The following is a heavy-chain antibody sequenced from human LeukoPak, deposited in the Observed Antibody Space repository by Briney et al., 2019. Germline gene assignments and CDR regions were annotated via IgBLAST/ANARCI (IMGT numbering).Heavy chain of an antibody. CDR1: GGTFSSYT. V-gene: IGHV1-69*04. D-gene: IGHD2-2*01. J-gene: IGHJ5*02. CDR2: IIPILGVA. Sequence: SVKVSCKASGGTFSSYTISWVRQAPGHGLEWMGRIIPILGVANYAQKFQGRVTITADKSTSTAYMELSSLRSEDTAVYYCAREGTSWPNWFDPWGQGTLVTVSS. CDR3: AREGTSWPNWFDP.